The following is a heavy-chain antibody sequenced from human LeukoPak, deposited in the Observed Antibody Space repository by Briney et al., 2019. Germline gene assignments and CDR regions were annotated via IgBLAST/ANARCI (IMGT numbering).Heavy chain of an antibody. V-gene: IGHV3-30-3*01. D-gene: IGHD1-14*01. Sequence: GGSLRLSCAASGFTFSSYAMHWVRQAPGKGLEWVAVISYDGSNKYYADSVKGRFTISRDNSKNTLYLQMNSPRAEDTAVYYCARDPAQENQYGMDVWGQGTTVTVSS. CDR2: ISYDGSNK. CDR3: ARDPAQENQYGMDV. J-gene: IGHJ6*02. CDR1: GFTFSSYA.